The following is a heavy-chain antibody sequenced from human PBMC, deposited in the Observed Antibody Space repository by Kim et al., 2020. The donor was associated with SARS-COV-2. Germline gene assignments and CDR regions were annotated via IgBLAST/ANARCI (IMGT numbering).Heavy chain of an antibody. Sequence: NYNPSPKSRVTISVDKSKNQFSLKLSSVTAADTAVYYCARLLWFGEAWFDPWGQGTLVTVSS. V-gene: IGHV4-4*02. CDR3: ARLLWFGEAWFDP. J-gene: IGHJ5*02. D-gene: IGHD3-10*01.